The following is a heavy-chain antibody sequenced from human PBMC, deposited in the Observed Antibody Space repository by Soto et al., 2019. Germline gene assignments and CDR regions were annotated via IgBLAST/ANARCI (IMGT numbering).Heavy chain of an antibody. CDR3: AKDQVPITMIVVGYNWFDP. J-gene: IGHJ5*02. Sequence: GGSLRLSCAASGFTFSGYAMHWVRQAPGKGLEWVAVMSYDGSNKYYADSVKGRFTISRDNSKNTLYLQMNSLRAEDTAVYYCAKDQVPITMIVVGYNWFDPWGQGTLVTVSS. CDR2: MSYDGSNK. D-gene: IGHD3-22*01. V-gene: IGHV3-30*04. CDR1: GFTFSGYA.